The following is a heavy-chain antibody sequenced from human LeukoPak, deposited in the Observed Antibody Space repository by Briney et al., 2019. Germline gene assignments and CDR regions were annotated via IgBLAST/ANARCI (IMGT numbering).Heavy chain of an antibody. CDR1: GGSISSGSYY. Sequence: PSETLSLTCTVSGGSISSGSYYWVWIRQPPGKGLEWIGSIYRSGSTNYNPSLKSRVTISVDTSKNQFSLKLSSVTAADTAVYYCARARPTTVIENWGQGTLVTVSS. D-gene: IGHD4-11*01. CDR2: IYRSGST. V-gene: IGHV4-39*07. CDR3: ARARPTTVIEN. J-gene: IGHJ4*02.